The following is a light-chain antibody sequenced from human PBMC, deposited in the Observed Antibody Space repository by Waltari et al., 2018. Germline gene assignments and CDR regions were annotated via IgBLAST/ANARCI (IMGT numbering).Light chain of an antibody. CDR1: STDIGAYKY. V-gene: IGLV1-44*01. Sequence: QSALTQPPSASGSPGQSVTISCTGTSTDIGAYKYVSWYQQLPGAAPKPLISRNAQRPSGPPARFSGSPSGPSASLAISGLQSEDEADYYCAAWDDSLNGLYVFGSGTKVTVL. CDR2: RNA. J-gene: IGLJ1*01. CDR3: AAWDDSLNGLYV.